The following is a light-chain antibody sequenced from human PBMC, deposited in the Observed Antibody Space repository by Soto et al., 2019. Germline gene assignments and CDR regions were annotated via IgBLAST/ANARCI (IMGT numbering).Light chain of an antibody. Sequence: DIQLTQSPSFLSAPVGDRVTITCRASQGFAGSLAWYQQKPGKPPKLLIYAESTLQSGVPSRFSGSGSGTRGTLTISSLQPEDFATYYCQQVKSYPRTFGGGTRVEIK. CDR1: QGFAGS. J-gene: IGKJ4*01. CDR3: QQVKSYPRT. CDR2: AES. V-gene: IGKV1-9*01.